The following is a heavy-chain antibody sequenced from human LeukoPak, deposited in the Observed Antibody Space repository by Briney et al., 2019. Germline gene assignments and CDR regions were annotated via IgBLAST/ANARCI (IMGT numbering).Heavy chain of an antibody. J-gene: IGHJ4*02. D-gene: IGHD6-13*01. CDR3: ARGRSVAACYRGIAAAGLFDY. Sequence: SETLSLTCTVSGGSISSYYWSWIRQPPGKGLEWIGYIYTSGSTNYNPSLKSRVTMSVDTSKNQFSLKLTSVTAADTAVYYCARGRSVAACYRGIAAAGLFDYWGQGTLVTVSS. CDR1: GGSISSYY. V-gene: IGHV4-4*08. CDR2: IYTSGST.